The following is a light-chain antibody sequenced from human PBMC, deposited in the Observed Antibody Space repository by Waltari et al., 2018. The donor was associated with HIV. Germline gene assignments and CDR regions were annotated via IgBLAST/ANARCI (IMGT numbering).Light chain of an antibody. V-gene: IGLV1-40*01. J-gene: IGLJ1*01. CDR3: QSYDSSLSGYV. CDR1: SSNIGAGYD. Sequence: QSVLTQPPSVSGAPGQRVTISCTGSSSNIGAGYDVHWYQQFPGTAPKLLIYDNNHRPSGVPDRFSGSKSGTSASLAITGLQAEDEADYYCQSYDSSLSGYVFGTGTKVTVL. CDR2: DNN.